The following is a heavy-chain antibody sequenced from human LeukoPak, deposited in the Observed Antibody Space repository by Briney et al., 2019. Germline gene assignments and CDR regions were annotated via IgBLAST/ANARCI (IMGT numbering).Heavy chain of an antibody. D-gene: IGHD3-22*01. J-gene: IGHJ4*02. CDR2: ISGTGDNT. V-gene: IGHV3-23*01. CDR1: GFTFSSYA. CDR3: AKDSSGYSSTYYFDY. Sequence: GGSLRLPCAASGFTFSSYAMSWVRQAPGKGLEWVSGISGTGDNTYYADPVKGRFTISRDNSQNTLYLQMNSLRAEDTAVYYCAKDSSGYSSTYYFDYWGQGTLVTVSS.